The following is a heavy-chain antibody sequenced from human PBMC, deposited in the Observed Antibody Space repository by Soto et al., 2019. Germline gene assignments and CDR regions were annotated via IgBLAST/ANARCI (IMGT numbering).Heavy chain of an antibody. J-gene: IGHJ4*02. CDR1: GYSFTGNS. CDR3: VIQRSGVGY. CDR2: INPNNGGT. V-gene: IGHV1-2*04. Sequence: QVHLVQSGAEVKKPGASVRVSCKASGYSFTGNSMHWVRQAPGQGLEWMGWINPNNGGTNYAQRFRGCVNRTRATSVSTAHMDLHRRKSDDTGVYFCVIQRSGVGYWGQGTLVTVAS. D-gene: IGHD2-15*01.